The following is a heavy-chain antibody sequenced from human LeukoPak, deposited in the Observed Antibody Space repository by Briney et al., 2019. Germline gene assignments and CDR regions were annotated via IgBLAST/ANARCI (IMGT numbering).Heavy chain of an antibody. J-gene: IGHJ4*02. CDR1: GFTFSSYS. V-gene: IGHV3-21*01. Sequence: GGSLRLSCAASGFTFSSYSMNWVRQAPEKGLEWVSSISSSSSYIYYADSVKGRFTFSRDNAKNSLYLQMNSLRAEDTAVYYCARGRGGYYFDYWGQGTLVTVSS. CDR3: ARGRGGYYFDY. CDR2: ISSSSSYI. D-gene: IGHD3-10*01.